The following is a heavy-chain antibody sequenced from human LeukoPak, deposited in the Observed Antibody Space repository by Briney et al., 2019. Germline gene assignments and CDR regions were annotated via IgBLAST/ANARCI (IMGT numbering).Heavy chain of an antibody. D-gene: IGHD1-26*01. J-gene: IGHJ6*03. Sequence: PGGSLRLSCAASGFTFSTYSMNWVRQAPGKGLEWVSSMSSGSSFIYYADSVKGRFTISRDNAKNSLYLQMNSLRAEDTAVYYCARDPYSGSYGADYYYYMDVWGKGTTVTISS. CDR3: ARDPYSGSYGADYYYYMDV. CDR1: GFTFSTYS. V-gene: IGHV3-21*01. CDR2: MSSGSSFI.